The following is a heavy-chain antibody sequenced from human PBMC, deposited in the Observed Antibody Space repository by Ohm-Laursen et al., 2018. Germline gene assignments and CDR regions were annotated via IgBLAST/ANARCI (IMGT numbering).Heavy chain of an antibody. CDR3: AKIESGSYPEGAFDI. CDR2: ISYDGSNK. J-gene: IGHJ3*02. CDR1: GFNFSSYG. Sequence: SLRLSCAASGFNFSSYGMHWVRQAPGKGLEWVAVISYDGSNKYYADSVKGRFTISRDNSKNTLYLQMNSLRAEDTAVYYCAKIESGSYPEGAFDIWGQGTMVTVSS. D-gene: IGHD1-26*01. V-gene: IGHV3-30*18.